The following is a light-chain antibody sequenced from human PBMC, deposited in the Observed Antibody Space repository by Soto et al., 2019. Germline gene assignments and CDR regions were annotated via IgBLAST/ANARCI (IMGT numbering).Light chain of an antibody. CDR3: SAHGGTNPYV. J-gene: IGLJ1*01. CDR1: ASDIGGYTF. CDR2: DVN. V-gene: IGLV2-8*01. Sequence: QSALTQPPSASGSPGQSVAISCTGTASDIGGYTFVSWYQQHPGKAPKLLIYDVNKRPSGVPDRFSGSKSGNTASLTVSELQAEDEADYYCSAHGGTNPYVFGTGTKLTVL.